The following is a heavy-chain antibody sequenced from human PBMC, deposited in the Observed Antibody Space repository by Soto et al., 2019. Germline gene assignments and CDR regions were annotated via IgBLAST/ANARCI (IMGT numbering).Heavy chain of an antibody. V-gene: IGHV3-30*02. Sequence: GGSLRLSCAASGFTFSSYGMHWVRQAPGKGLEWVAVIWYDGSNKYYADSVKGRFTISRDNSKNTLYLQMNSLRAEDTAVYYCAKDFELSSWFDYWGQGTLVTVSS. CDR1: GFTFSSYG. CDR2: IWYDGSNK. J-gene: IGHJ4*02. CDR3: AKDFELSSWFDY. D-gene: IGHD2-2*01.